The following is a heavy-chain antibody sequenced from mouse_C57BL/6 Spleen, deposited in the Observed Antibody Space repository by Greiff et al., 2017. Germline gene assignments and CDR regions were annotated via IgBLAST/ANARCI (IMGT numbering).Heavy chain of an antibody. CDR1: GFNIKNTY. CDR3: ARAPYYGDDVRDYYAMDY. Sequence: EVQLQQSVAELVRPGASVKLSCTASGFNIKNTYMHWVKQRPEQGLEWIGRIDPANGNTKYAPKFQGKATITADTSSNTAYLQLSSLTSEDTAIYYCARAPYYGDDVRDYYAMDYWGQGTSVTVSS. J-gene: IGHJ4*01. V-gene: IGHV14-3*01. D-gene: IGHD2-9*01. CDR2: IDPANGNT.